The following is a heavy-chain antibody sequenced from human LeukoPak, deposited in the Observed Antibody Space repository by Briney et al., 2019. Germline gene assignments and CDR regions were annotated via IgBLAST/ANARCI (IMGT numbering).Heavy chain of an antibody. D-gene: IGHD3-22*01. CDR3: ARDPRYYHDSGGYYP. CDR1: GYTFTSYA. J-gene: IGHJ4*02. CDR2: INAGNGNT. Sequence: ASVKVSCKASGYTFTSYAMHWVRQAPGQRLEWMGWINAGNGNTKYSQKFQGRVTITRDTSASTAYMELSSLRSEDTAVYYCARDPRYYHDSGGYYPWGQGTLVTVSS. V-gene: IGHV1-3*01.